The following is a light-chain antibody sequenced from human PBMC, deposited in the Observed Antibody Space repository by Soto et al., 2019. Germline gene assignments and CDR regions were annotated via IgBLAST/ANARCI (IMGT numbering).Light chain of an antibody. CDR3: CSSVGSYV. V-gene: IGLV2-23*02. CDR1: SSDVENYKL. CDR2: EFT. Sequence: QSVLNQPASVSGSPGQSVTISCTATSSDVENYKLVSWYQQHPGKAPKLIIYEFTKRPSGVSNRFSGSKSANTASLTISGLQPEDDADYYCCSSVGSYVFGTGTQLTVL. J-gene: IGLJ1*01.